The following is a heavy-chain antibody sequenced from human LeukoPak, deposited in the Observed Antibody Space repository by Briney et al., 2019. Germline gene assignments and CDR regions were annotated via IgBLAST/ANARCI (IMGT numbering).Heavy chain of an antibody. CDR2: IIPIFGTA. CDR3: ARGGAGIVVVPAAIYNWFDP. V-gene: IGHV1-69*05. J-gene: IGHJ5*02. D-gene: IGHD2-2*01. CDR1: GGTFSSYA. Sequence: GASVTVSCTASGGTFSSYAISWVRQAPGQGLEWMGGIIPIFGTANYAQKFQGRVTITTDESTSTAYMELSSLRSEDTAVYYCARGGAGIVVVPAAIYNWFDPWGQGTLVTVSS.